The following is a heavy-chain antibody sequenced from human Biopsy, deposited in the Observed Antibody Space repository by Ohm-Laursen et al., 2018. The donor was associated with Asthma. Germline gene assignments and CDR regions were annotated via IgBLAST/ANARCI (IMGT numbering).Heavy chain of an antibody. Sequence: ASVKVSCKASGYTFINYAIHWVRQAPGQRLEWMGWINAGNGNTKYSQKFQGRVTISRDTSASTACMDLSSLRSEDTAVYYFARTYYDFLTGQVNDAFAMWGQGTMVTVSS. CDR2: INAGNGNT. D-gene: IGHD3-9*01. J-gene: IGHJ3*02. V-gene: IGHV1-3*01. CDR3: ARTYYDFLTGQVNDAFAM. CDR1: GYTFINYA.